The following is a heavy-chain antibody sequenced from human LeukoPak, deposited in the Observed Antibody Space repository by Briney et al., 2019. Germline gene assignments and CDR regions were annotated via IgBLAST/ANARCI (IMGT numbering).Heavy chain of an antibody. CDR2: INHSGST. Sequence: PSETLSLTCAVYGGSFSGYYWSWIRQPPGKGLEWIGEINHSGSTNYNPSLKSRVTISVDTSKNQFSLKLSSVTAADTAVYYCARSITIGYYYYYYGMDVWGQGTTATVSS. CDR1: GGSFSGYY. CDR3: ARSITIGYYYYYYGMDV. D-gene: IGHD3-3*01. J-gene: IGHJ6*02. V-gene: IGHV4-34*01.